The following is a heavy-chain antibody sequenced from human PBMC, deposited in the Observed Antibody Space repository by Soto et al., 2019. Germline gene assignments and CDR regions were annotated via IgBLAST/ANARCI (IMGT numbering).Heavy chain of an antibody. CDR2: ISNDGSNE. D-gene: IGHD2-21*01. J-gene: IGHJ4*02. CDR1: GFTFRWFG. CDR3: ARDPVGVDSTFFFDS. V-gene: IGHV3-30*03. Sequence: GGSLRLSCAGSGFTFRWFGMNWVRQAPGKGLEWVARISNDGSNEYYVDSVRGRFTISRDSSKNSLYLQMSSLRADDTAVYYCARDPVGVDSTFFFDSWGQGTLVPSPQ.